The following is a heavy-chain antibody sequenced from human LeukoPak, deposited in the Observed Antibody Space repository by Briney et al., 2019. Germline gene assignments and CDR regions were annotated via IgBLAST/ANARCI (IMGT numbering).Heavy chain of an antibody. CDR2: ISGSGGST. CDR3: AALDTIFYAFDI. CDR1: GFTFSSYA. J-gene: IGHJ3*02. D-gene: IGHD5-18*01. Sequence: GGSLRLSCAASGFTFSSYAMSWVRQAPGKGLEWVSAISGSGGSTYYADSVKGRFTISRDNSKNTLYLQMNSLRAEDTAVYYCAALDTIFYAFDIWGQGTMVTVSS. V-gene: IGHV3-23*01.